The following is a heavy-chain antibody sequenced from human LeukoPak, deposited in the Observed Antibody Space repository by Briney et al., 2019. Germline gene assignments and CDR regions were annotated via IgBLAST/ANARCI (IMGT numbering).Heavy chain of an antibody. D-gene: IGHD4-17*01. CDR2: IYHSGTT. Sequence: SETLSLTCSVSGGSISNNNWWSWVRQSPGKGLEWIGNIYHSGTTHYNPSLKSRATISVDKSKNQFSLKLNSVTAADTAVYYCARTMTTVLGWFDPWGQGTLVTVSS. CDR1: GGSISNNNW. CDR3: ARTMTTVLGWFDP. V-gene: IGHV4-4*02. J-gene: IGHJ5*02.